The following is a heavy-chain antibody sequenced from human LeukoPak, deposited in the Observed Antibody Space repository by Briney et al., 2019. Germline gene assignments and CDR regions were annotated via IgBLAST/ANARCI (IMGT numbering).Heavy chain of an antibody. J-gene: IGHJ6*02. CDR2: ISWNSGSI. CDR1: GFTFSSYG. CDR3: AKDVGSGWYPGFVGMDV. Sequence: QAGGSLRLSCAASGFTFSSYGMHWVRQAPGKGLEWVSGISWNSGSIGYADSVKGRFTISRDNAKNSLYLQMNSLRAEDTALYYCAKDVGSGWYPGFVGMDVWGQGTTVTVSS. D-gene: IGHD6-19*01. V-gene: IGHV3-9*01.